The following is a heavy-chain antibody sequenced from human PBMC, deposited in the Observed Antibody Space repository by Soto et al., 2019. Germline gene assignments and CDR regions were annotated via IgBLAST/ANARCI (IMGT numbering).Heavy chain of an antibody. D-gene: IGHD3-10*01. CDR2: TYYRSKWYN. V-gene: IGHV6-1*01. Sequence: PSQTLSLTCAISGDSVSSNSAAWNWIRQSPSRSLEWLGRTYYRSKWYNDYAVSVKSRITINPDTSKNQFSLQLNSVTPEDTAVYYCAKQNGYYYGSGSPYWYMDVWGKGTTDTVSS. CDR1: GDSVSSNSAA. CDR3: AKQNGYYYGSGSPYWYMDV. J-gene: IGHJ6*03.